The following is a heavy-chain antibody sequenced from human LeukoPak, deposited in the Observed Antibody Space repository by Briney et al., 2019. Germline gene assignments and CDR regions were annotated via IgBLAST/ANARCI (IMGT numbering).Heavy chain of an antibody. CDR3: ARCRDIVVSNDAFDI. CDR2: ISYDGSNK. Sequence: GRSLRLSCAASGFTFSSYAMHWVRQAPGKGLEWVAVISYDGSNKYYADSVKGRFTISRDNSKSTLYLQMNSLRAEDTAVYYCARCRDIVVSNDAFDIWGQGTMVTVSS. D-gene: IGHD2-15*01. J-gene: IGHJ3*02. V-gene: IGHV3-30*04. CDR1: GFTFSSYA.